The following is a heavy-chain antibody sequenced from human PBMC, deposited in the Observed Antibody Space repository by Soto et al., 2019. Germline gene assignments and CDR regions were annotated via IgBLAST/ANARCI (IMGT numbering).Heavy chain of an antibody. D-gene: IGHD2-2*01. V-gene: IGHV1-69*08. CDR1: GGTFSSYT. CDR3: ARDALTLLGYCSSTSCYERDY. Sequence: QVQLVQSGAEVKKPGSSVKVSCKASGGTFSSYTISWVRQAPGQGLEWMGRIIPILGIANYAQKFQGRVTITADKSTSTADMELSSLRSEDTAVYYCARDALTLLGYCSSTSCYERDYWGQGTLVTVSS. CDR2: IIPILGIA. J-gene: IGHJ4*02.